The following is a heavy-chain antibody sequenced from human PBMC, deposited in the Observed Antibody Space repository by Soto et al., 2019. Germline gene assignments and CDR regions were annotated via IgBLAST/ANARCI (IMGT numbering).Heavy chain of an antibody. CDR3: ARLRDVYCSSTSCYTWDY. Sequence: ASVKVSCKASGYTFTSYDINWVRQATGQGLEWMGWMNPNSGNTGYAQKFQGRVTMTRNTSISTAYMELSSLRSEDTAVYYCARLRDVYCSSTSCYTWDYWGQGTLVTVSS. V-gene: IGHV1-8*01. J-gene: IGHJ4*02. CDR1: GYTFTSYD. CDR2: MNPNSGNT. D-gene: IGHD2-2*02.